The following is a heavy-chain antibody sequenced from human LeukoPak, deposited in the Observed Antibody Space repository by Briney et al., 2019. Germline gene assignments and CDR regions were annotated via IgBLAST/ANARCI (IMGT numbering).Heavy chain of an antibody. Sequence: GGSLRLSCAASRFTFTSYAMSWVRQAPGKGLEWVSGISGSGGSAYYADSVKGRFTIFRDNSKNTLYLQMNSLRAEDTAVYYCAKGRRVGVGYYYGMDVWGQGTTATVSS. V-gene: IGHV3-23*01. CDR3: AKGRRVGVGYYYGMDV. J-gene: IGHJ6*02. CDR2: ISGSGGSA. D-gene: IGHD1-26*01. CDR1: RFTFTSYA.